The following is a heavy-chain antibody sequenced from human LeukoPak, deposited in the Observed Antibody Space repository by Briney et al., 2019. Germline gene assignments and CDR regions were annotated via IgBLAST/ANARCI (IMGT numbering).Heavy chain of an antibody. Sequence: GGSLRLSCAASGFTFSSYAMSWVRQARGKGLEWVSGISSSGDSTYYADSVKGRFTISRDNAKNTHYLQMNSLRADDTAVYYCAKGRGATGGPSRTFQYWGQGTLVTVSS. CDR3: AKGRGATGGPSRTFQY. J-gene: IGHJ4*02. CDR2: ISSSGDST. D-gene: IGHD1-26*01. V-gene: IGHV3-23*01. CDR1: GFTFSSYA.